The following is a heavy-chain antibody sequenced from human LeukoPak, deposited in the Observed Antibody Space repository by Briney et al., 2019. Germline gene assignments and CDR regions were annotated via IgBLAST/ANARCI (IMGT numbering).Heavy chain of an antibody. V-gene: IGHV4-59*01. CDR2: IYYSGST. J-gene: IGHJ6*03. CDR1: GGSISSKY. Sequence: SETLSLTCTVPGGSISSKYWSWSRQPPGKGLEWIGYIYYSGSTNYNPSLKSRVTISVDTSKNQFSLKLTSVTAADTAVYFCARRYCIGETCNHMDVWGKGTTVTVSS. D-gene: IGHD2-15*01. CDR3: ARRYCIGETCNHMDV.